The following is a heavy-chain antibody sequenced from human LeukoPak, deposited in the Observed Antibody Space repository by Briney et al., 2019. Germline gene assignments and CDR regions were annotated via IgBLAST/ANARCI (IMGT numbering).Heavy chain of an antibody. CDR2: ISGSGGST. J-gene: IGHJ5*02. CDR1: GFTFSSYA. Sequence: GGSLRLSCAASGFTFSSYAMSWVRQAPGKELEWVSAISGSGGSTYYADSVKGRFTISGDNSKNTLYLQMNSLRAEDTAVYYCAKTTGGWFDPWGQGTLVTVSS. CDR3: AKTTGGWFDP. V-gene: IGHV3-23*01. D-gene: IGHD7-27*01.